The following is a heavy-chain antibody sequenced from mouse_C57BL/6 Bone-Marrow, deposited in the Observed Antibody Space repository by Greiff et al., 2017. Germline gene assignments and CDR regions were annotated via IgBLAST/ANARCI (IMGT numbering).Heavy chain of an antibody. CDR2: INPNNGGT. D-gene: IGHD2-4*01. V-gene: IGHV1-26*01. CDR1: GYTFTDYY. Sequence: VQLQQSGPELVKPGASVKISCKASGYTFTDYYMNWVKQSHGKSLEWIGDINPNNGGTSYNQKFKGKAPLTVDKSFSTAYMELRSLTSEDSAVYYCARRGRLRRYYYAMDYWGQGTSVTVSS. CDR3: ARRGRLRRYYYAMDY. J-gene: IGHJ4*01.